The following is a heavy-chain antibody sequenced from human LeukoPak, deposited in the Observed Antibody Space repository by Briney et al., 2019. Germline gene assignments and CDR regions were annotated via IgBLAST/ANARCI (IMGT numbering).Heavy chain of an antibody. CDR2: IYYSGST. CDR1: GGSISSYY. CDR3: ARAYYDSPPRAFDI. J-gene: IGHJ3*02. D-gene: IGHD3-22*01. V-gene: IGHV4-59*01. Sequence: PSETLSLTCTVSGGSISSYYWSWIRQPSGKGLEWIGYIYYSGSTNYNPSLKSRVTISVDTSKNQFSLKLSSVTAADTAVYYCARAYYDSPPRAFDIWGQGTMVTVSS.